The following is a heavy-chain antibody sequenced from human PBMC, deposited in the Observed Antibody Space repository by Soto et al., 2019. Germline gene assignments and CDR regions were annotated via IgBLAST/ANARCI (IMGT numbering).Heavy chain of an antibody. CDR1: GGSISSNSYY. Sequence: PSETLSLTCTVSGGSISSNSYYWDWIRQPPGKGLEWIGSMYYSGATYHNPSLQSRVTISVDTSKNQFSLHLSSVTAADTAVYYCARHAAYDSVWVKSDVSDYGGQGPLATV. CDR3: ARHAAYDSVWVKSDVSDY. V-gene: IGHV4-39*01. CDR2: MYYSGAT. D-gene: IGHD3-16*01. J-gene: IGHJ4*02.